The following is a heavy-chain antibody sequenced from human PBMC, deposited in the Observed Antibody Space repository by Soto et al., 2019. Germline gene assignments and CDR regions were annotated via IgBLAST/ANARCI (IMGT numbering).Heavy chain of an antibody. CDR3: AREEYRQLDH. V-gene: IGHV1-18*04. Sequence: QVQLVQSGAEVKKPGASVKVSCKASGYTFTNYGISWVRQAPGQGLEWMGWISTNSGHTYYAQNLRGRVTMTTDTSTTTAYMELRSLRSDDTAVYYCAREEYRQLDHWGQGTLVTVSS. D-gene: IGHD3-16*02. CDR1: GYTFTNYG. CDR2: ISTNSGHT. J-gene: IGHJ5*02.